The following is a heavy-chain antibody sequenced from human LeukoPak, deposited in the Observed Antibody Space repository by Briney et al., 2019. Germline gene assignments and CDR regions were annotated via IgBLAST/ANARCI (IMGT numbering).Heavy chain of an antibody. D-gene: IGHD3-22*01. CDR3: ARRSLYYYDSSGFDY. Sequence: SETLSLTCAVYGGSFSGYYWSWIRQPPGKGLEWIGEINHSGSTNYNPSLTSRVTISVDTSKNQFSLKLSSVTAADTAVYYCARRSLYYYDSSGFDYWGQGTLVTVSS. CDR2: INHSGST. V-gene: IGHV4-34*01. J-gene: IGHJ4*02. CDR1: GGSFSGYY.